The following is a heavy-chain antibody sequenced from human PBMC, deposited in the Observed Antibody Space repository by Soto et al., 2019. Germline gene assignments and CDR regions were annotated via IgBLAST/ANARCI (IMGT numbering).Heavy chain of an antibody. CDR2: IYYSGRT. D-gene: IGHD2-15*01. CDR3: ARHSGGWLYYSDY. J-gene: IGHJ4*02. CDR1: GGSMSTTSYY. V-gene: IGHV4-39*01. Sequence: SETMSLTCNVSGGSMSTTSYYWGCVRQPPGEGLEWIGSIYYSGRTYYNPSLKSRLTISVDTSKNQISLNLKSVTASDTAVYYCARHSGGWLYYSDYWGQGTLFTVSS.